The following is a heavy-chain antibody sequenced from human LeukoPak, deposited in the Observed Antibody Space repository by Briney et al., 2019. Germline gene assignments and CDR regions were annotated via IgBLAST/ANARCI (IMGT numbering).Heavy chain of an antibody. D-gene: IGHD5-12*01. Sequence: ASVKVSCKASGYTFTSYDINWVRQATGQGLEWMGWMDPNSGNTGYAQKFQGRVTITRNTSISTANMELSSLRSEDTAVYYCARWPRGYEPDYWGQGTLVTVSS. CDR3: ARWPRGYEPDY. V-gene: IGHV1-8*03. J-gene: IGHJ4*02. CDR2: MDPNSGNT. CDR1: GYTFTSYD.